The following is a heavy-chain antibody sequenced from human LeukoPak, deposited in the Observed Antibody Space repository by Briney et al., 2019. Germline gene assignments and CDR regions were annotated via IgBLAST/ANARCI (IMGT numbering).Heavy chain of an antibody. J-gene: IGHJ4*02. CDR2: ISYDGSNK. D-gene: IGHD3-10*01. V-gene: IGHV3-30*04. CDR3: ARDPLLYGSGSYSDY. Sequence: GGSLRLSCAASGFTFSSYAMHWVRQAPGKGLEWVAVISYDGSNKYYADSVKGRFTISRDNSKNTLYLQMNSLRAEDTAVYYCARDPLLYGSGSYSDYWGQGTLVTVSS. CDR1: GFTFSSYA.